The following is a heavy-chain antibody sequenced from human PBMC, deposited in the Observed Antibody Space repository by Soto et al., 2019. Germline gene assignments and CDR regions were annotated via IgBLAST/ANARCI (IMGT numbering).Heavy chain of an antibody. Sequence: QVQVVESGGGVVQPGESLRLSCTASGFTFNNHHMHWVRQAPGKGLEWVALVWRDGSHKVYAESVKGRFTISRDNSKNTVYLAMNNLRVDATAIYYCTREMGALDCWGQGTLVTVSS. CDR1: GFTFNNHH. CDR2: VWRDGSHK. V-gene: IGHV3-33*01. CDR3: TREMGALDC. D-gene: IGHD2-8*01. J-gene: IGHJ4*02.